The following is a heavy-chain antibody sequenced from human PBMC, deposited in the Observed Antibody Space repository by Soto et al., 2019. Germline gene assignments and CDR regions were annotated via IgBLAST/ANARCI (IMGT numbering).Heavy chain of an antibody. D-gene: IGHD5-18*01. Sequence: QVQLQESGPGLVKPSQTLSLACTVSGAIVTSGENYWSWVRQAPGKGLEWIGYVYDSGITYYTPALRSRVTVSLDRPNNEVSLKLSSVTVADTAVYFCVRNLAHGYSDHVWGHGTMVTVSS. CDR3: VRNLAHGYSDHV. V-gene: IGHV4-30-4*01. CDR2: VYDSGIT. CDR1: GAIVTSGENY. J-gene: IGHJ3*01.